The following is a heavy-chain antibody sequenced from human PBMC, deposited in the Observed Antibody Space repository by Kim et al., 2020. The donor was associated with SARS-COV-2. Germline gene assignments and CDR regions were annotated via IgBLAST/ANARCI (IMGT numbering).Heavy chain of an antibody. D-gene: IGHD6-19*01. CDR3: AETGYSSGWTYYYYGMDV. CDR2: IIPIFGTA. CDR1: GGTFSNYA. J-gene: IGHJ6*02. Sequence: SVKVSCKASGGTFSNYAISWVRQAPGQGLEWMGGIIPIFGTANYAQKFQGRVTITADESTSTAYMELSSLRSEDTAVYYCAETGYSSGWTYYYYGMDVWGQGTTVTVSS. V-gene: IGHV1-69*13.